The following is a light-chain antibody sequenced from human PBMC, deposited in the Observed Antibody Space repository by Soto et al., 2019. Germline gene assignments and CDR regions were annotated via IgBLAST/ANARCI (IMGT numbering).Light chain of an antibody. CDR2: KAS. J-gene: IGKJ1*01. V-gene: IGKV1-5*03. Sequence: DIQMTQTHSTLSASVGDRVTITCRASQSISSWLAWYQQKPGKAPKLLIYKASSLESGVPSRFSGSGSGTEFTLTISRVQPEDFATYYCQQYETYLKTFGQGTKVDVK. CDR3: QQYETYLKT. CDR1: QSISSW.